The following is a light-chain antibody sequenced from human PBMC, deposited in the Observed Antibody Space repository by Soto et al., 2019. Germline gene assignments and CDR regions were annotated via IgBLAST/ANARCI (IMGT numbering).Light chain of an antibody. J-gene: IGKJ3*01. Sequence: EIVLTQSPATLSLSPGERATLSCRASQSVSSYLAWYQQKPGQAPRLLIYDASNRATGIPARFSGSGSGTDFTLTISSLEPEDFAVYYCQQRSNWPRFTFGPGTKADIK. CDR3: QQRSNWPRFT. CDR1: QSVSSY. V-gene: IGKV3-11*01. CDR2: DAS.